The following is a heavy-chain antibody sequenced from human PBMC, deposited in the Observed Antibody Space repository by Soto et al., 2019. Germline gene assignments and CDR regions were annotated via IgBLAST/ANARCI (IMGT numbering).Heavy chain of an antibody. D-gene: IGHD3-22*01. J-gene: IGHJ5*02. CDR3: ARVAGHYSSGYYDAWFDP. CDR2: IIPIFGTA. Sequence: QVQLVQSGAEVKKPGSSVKVSCKASGGTFSSYAISWVRQAPGQGLEWMGGIIPIFGTANYAQKFQGRVTITADESTSTAYMELSSLRSDDTAVYYCARVAGHYSSGYYDAWFDPWGQGTLVTVSS. V-gene: IGHV1-69*12. CDR1: GGTFSSYA.